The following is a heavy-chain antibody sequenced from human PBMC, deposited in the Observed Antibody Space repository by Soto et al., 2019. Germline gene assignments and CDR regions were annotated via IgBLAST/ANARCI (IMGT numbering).Heavy chain of an antibody. CDR1: GGTFSSYA. V-gene: IGHV1-69*13. D-gene: IGHD4-17*01. CDR3: ARKNTVTTYINYYGMDV. Sequence: SVKVSCKASGGTFSSYAISWVRQAPGQGLEWMGGIIPIFGTANYAQKFQGRVTITADESTSTAYMELSSLRSEDTAVYYCARKNTVTTYINYYGMDVWGQGTTVTDSS. CDR2: IIPIFGTA. J-gene: IGHJ6*02.